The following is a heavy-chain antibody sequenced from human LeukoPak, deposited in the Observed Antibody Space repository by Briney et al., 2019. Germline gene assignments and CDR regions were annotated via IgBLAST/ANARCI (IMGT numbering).Heavy chain of an antibody. CDR3: ARGGTYNDILSFDP. J-gene: IGHJ5*02. CDR2: IYYTGRT. CDR1: GGSISYYY. V-gene: IGHV4-59*01. D-gene: IGHD3-9*01. Sequence: SETLSLTCTVSGGSISYYYWTWLRQSSGKGLEWIGQIYYTGRTYYNPSLERRVTISLDTSRIQFSLIMTSVTAADTAMYYCARGGTYNDILSFDPWGQGTLVSVSS.